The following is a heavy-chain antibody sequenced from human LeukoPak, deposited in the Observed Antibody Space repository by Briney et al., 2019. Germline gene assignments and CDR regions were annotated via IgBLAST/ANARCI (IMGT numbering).Heavy chain of an antibody. V-gene: IGHV1-2*04. CDR1: GYAFTGYY. CDR2: INPNSGGT. CDR3: ARERFPGHSSSGMDV. J-gene: IGHJ6*02. Sequence: ASVKVSCKASGYAFTGYYMHWVRQAPGQGLEWMGWINPNSGGTNYAQKFQGWVTMTRDTSISTAYMELSSLRSDDTAVYYCARERFPGHSSSGMDVWGQGTTVTVSS. D-gene: IGHD6-13*01.